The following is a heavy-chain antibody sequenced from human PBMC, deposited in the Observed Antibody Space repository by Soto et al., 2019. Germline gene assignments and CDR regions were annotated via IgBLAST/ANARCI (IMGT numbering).Heavy chain of an antibody. CDR2: IYYSGIT. D-gene: IGHD3-22*01. Sequence: SETLSLTCTVSGYSISNSNYYWGWIRQPPGKGLEWIANIYYSGITYCNPSLESRVAISVDTSKNQFSLRLSSVTAADTAIYYCARSNSGYYKWFDPWGQGTLVTVSS. CDR1: GYSISNSNYY. CDR3: ARSNSGYYKWFDP. V-gene: IGHV4-39*01. J-gene: IGHJ5*02.